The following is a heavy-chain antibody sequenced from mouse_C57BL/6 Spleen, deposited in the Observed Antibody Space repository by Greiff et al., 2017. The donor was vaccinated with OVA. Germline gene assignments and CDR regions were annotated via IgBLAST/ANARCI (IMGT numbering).Heavy chain of an antibody. J-gene: IGHJ3*01. CDR2: IYPRSGNT. CDR3: ARGGVYYGSSSFAY. CDR1: GYTFTSYG. Sequence: QVQLQQSGAELARPGASVKLSCKASGYTFTSYGISWVKQRTGQGLEWIGEIYPRSGNTYYNEKFKGKATLTADKSSSTAYMELRSLTSEDSAVYFCARGGVYYGSSSFAYWGQGTLVTVSA. V-gene: IGHV1-81*01. D-gene: IGHD1-1*01.